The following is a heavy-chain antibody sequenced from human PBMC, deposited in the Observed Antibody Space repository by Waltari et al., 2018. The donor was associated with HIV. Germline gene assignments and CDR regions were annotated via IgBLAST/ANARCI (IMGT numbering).Heavy chain of an antibody. CDR2: MFYGGGT. D-gene: IGHD2-2*02. CDR3: ATNTSKTTGSNIGLDV. J-gene: IGHJ6*02. V-gene: IGHV4-39*01. Sequence: QLQLQESGPGVVKPSETLSLICTFSGGSMSSHSHYLTWLRQPPGKGLEWIGNMFYGGGTTYNPSLRSRVSMSVDTSNNMFSLKLSSVTASDTALYYCATNTSKTTGSNIGLDVWGQGTTVTVSS. CDR1: GGSMSSHSHY.